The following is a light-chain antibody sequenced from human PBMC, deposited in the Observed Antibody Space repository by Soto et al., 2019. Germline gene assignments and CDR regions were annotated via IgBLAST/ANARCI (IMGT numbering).Light chain of an antibody. J-gene: IGKJ2*01. CDR1: QSISSR. Sequence: DIQMTQSPSTLSASVGDRVTITCRASQSISSRLAWYQQKPGKAPKLLIYRASTLESGVPSRFSGSGSGTEFTLTISSLQPDDFATYFCQEYDGHCAFGQGTKLEIK. CDR3: QEYDGHCA. CDR2: RAS. V-gene: IGKV1-5*03.